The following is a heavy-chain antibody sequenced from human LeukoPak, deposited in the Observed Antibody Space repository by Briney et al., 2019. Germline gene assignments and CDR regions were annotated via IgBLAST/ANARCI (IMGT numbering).Heavy chain of an antibody. D-gene: IGHD1-26*01. V-gene: IGHV3-23*01. J-gene: IGHJ3*02. Sequence: GGSLRLSCAASGFTFGSYGMSWVRQAPGKGLEWVSAIIGSGGFTYYADSVKGRFTISRDSSKNTLYLQMNSLRAEDTAVYYCARGREKVGADAFDIWGQGTMVTVSS. CDR1: GFTFGSYG. CDR3: ARGREKVGADAFDI. CDR2: IIGSGGFT.